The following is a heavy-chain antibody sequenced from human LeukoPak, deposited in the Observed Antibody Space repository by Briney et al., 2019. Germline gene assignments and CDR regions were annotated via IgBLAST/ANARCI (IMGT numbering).Heavy chain of an antibody. CDR1: EFTLRDYL. CDR2: INRYSINT. V-gene: IGHV3-74*01. J-gene: IGHJ6*03. Sequence: GGSLTLSYVASEFTLRDYLLHWLRQLPPKGPVGVARINRYSINTGYADSVKGRFTISRDNALNTLYLQMNRLRAEDTAVYYCARGHHCRGTNCFSPYSYYYMDLWGKGTTVSVSS. CDR3: ARGHHCRGTNCFSPYSYYYMDL. D-gene: IGHD7-27*01.